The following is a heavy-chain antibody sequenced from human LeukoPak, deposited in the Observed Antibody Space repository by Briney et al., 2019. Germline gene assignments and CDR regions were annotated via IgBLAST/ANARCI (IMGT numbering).Heavy chain of an antibody. CDR3: AGPVYGDYGYYYGMDV. V-gene: IGHV1-8*01. CDR1: GYTFTSYD. J-gene: IGHJ6*02. Sequence: ASVKVSCKASGYTFTSYDINWVRQATGQGLEWRGWMNPNSGNTGYAQKFQGRVTMTRNTSISTAYMELSSLRSEDTAVYYCAGPVYGDYGYYYGMDVWGQGTTVTVSS. CDR2: MNPNSGNT. D-gene: IGHD4-17*01.